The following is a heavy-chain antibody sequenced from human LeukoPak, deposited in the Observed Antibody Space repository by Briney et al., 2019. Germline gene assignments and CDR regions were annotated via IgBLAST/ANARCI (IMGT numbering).Heavy chain of an antibody. J-gene: IGHJ4*02. V-gene: IGHV1-2*02. CDR1: GYSFTSYD. Sequence: GASVKVSCKASGYSFTSYDLNWVRQTTGQGLEWMGWINLNSGGTNYAQKFQGRVTMTRDTSISTAYMELSRLRSDDTAVYYCARVISYYGSGRIGTFYYWGQGTLVTVSS. CDR2: INLNSGGT. D-gene: IGHD3-10*01. CDR3: ARVISYYGSGRIGTFYY.